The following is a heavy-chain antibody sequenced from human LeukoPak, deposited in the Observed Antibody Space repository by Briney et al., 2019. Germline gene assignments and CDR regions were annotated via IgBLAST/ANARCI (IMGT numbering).Heavy chain of an antibody. J-gene: IGHJ5*02. D-gene: IGHD4-17*01. CDR1: GFTVSNNY. V-gene: IGHV3-53*01. Sequence: PGGSLRLSCAASGFTVSNNYMSWVRQAPGKGLEWVSVIHTGGSTDYADSVKGRFTISRDNSKNTLYLQMNSLRAEDTAMYYCARGRQGYGDYFSWGQGTLVTASS. CDR3: ARGRQGYGDYFS. CDR2: IHTGGST.